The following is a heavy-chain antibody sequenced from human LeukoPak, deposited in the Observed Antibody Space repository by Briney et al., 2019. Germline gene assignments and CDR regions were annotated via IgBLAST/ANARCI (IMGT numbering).Heavy chain of an antibody. CDR3: ARLYSSGWHYFDY. CDR1: CGSVSSGNYY. D-gene: IGHD6-19*01. CDR2: MYYSGRT. V-gene: IGHV4-61*01. Sequence: SETLSLTYTVSCGSVSSGNYYWRWIRQPPGKGLEWIGYMYYSGRTDYSPSLNSRVTTSVETSNHQFSLNLSSVTAADTAVYYCARLYSSGWHYFDYWGQGTLVTVSS. J-gene: IGHJ4*02.